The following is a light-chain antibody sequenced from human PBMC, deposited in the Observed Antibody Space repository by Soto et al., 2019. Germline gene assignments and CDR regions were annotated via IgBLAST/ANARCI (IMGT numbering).Light chain of an antibody. J-gene: IGLJ3*02. V-gene: IGLV2-23*01. Sequence: QSVLTQPASVSGSPGQSITISCTGTSSDVGSYNLVSWYQQHPGKAPKLMIYEGSKRPSGVSNRFSGSKSGNTASLTISGLPAEDEADYYCCSYARSSTWVFGGGTKLTVL. CDR1: SSDVGSYNL. CDR3: CSYARSSTWV. CDR2: EGS.